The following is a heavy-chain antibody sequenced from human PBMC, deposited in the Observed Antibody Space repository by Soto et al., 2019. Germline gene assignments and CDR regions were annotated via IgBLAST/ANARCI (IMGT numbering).Heavy chain of an antibody. V-gene: IGHV3-33*01. CDR1: GFTFSSYG. D-gene: IGHD4-17*01. Sequence: QPWGSLRLSCAASGFTFSSYGMHWVRQAPGKGLEWVAVIWYDGSNKYYADSVKGRFTISRDNSKNTLYLQMNSLRAEDTAVYYCASSKKDYLYYFDYWGQGTLVTVSS. CDR3: ASSKKDYLYYFDY. CDR2: IWYDGSNK. J-gene: IGHJ4*02.